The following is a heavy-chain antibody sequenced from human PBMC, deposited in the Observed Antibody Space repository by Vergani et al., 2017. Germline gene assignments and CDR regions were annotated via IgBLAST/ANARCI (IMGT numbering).Heavy chain of an antibody. D-gene: IGHD3-10*01. CDR3: AREFYYGSGGYSWYYYYYYMDV. J-gene: IGHJ6*03. V-gene: IGHV3-33*01. Sequence: QVQLVESGGGVVQPGRSLRLSCAASGFTFSSYGMHWVRQAPGKGLEWVAVIWYDGSNKYYADSVKGRFTISRDNSKNTLYLQMNSLGAEDTAVYYCAREFYYGSGGYSWYYYYYYMDVWGKGTTVTVSS. CDR1: GFTFSSYG. CDR2: IWYDGSNK.